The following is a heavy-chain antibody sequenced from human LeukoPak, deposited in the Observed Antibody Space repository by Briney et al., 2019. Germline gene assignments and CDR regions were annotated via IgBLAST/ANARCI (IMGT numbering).Heavy chain of an antibody. Sequence: TSETLSLTCTVSGGSISRDYWIWIRQPPGKGLEWIGYIYYTGNTNYSPSLKSRVTVSVDTSKNQFSLNLRSVTAADTAVYFCARGSGYSSGYLNWFDPWGQGTLDTVSS. V-gene: IGHV4-59*01. J-gene: IGHJ5*02. CDR1: GGSISRDY. CDR2: IYYTGNT. CDR3: ARGSGYSSGYLNWFDP. D-gene: IGHD5-18*01.